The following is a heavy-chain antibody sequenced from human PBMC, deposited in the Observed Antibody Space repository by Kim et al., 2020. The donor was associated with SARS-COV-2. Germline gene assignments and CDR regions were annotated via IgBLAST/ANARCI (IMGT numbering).Heavy chain of an antibody. V-gene: IGHV3-66*01. CDR1: GFTVSSNY. J-gene: IGHJ2*01. CDR2: IYSGGST. D-gene: IGHD3-22*01. Sequence: GGSLRLSCAASGFTVSSNYMSWVRQAPGKGLEWVSVIYSGGSTYYADSVKGRFTISRDNSKNTLYLQMNSLRAEDTAVYYCALSSGYYYWYFDLWGRGTLVTVSS. CDR3: ALSSGYYYWYFDL.